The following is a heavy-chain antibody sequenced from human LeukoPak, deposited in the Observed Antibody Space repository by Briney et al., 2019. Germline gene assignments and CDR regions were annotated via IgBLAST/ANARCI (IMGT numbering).Heavy chain of an antibody. V-gene: IGHV3-21*01. J-gene: IGHJ6*03. Sequence: GGSLRLSCAASGFTFSSYWMSWVRQAPGKGLEWISSITTSSTNTFYADSVKGRFTISRDNARNSLYLQMNSLRVEDTAVYYCARDPYSGTYGNTYYYYMDVWGKGTTVTISS. CDR3: ARDPYSGTYGNTYYYYMDV. CDR2: ITTSSTNT. D-gene: IGHD1-26*01. CDR1: GFTFSSYW.